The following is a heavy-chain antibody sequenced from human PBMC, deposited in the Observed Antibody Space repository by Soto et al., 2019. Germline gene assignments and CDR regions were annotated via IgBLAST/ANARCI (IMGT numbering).Heavy chain of an antibody. V-gene: IGHV1-18*01. D-gene: IGHD6-13*01. CDR3: ARDSPYSSSYNGVGMDV. J-gene: IGHJ6*02. CDR2: ISAYNGNT. CDR1: GYTFTSYG. Sequence: QVQLVQSGAEVKKPGASVKVSCKASGYTFTSYGISWVRQAPGQGLEWMGWISAYNGNTNYAQKLQGRVTMTTDTSPSTAYMELRSLRSDDTAVYYCARDSPYSSSYNGVGMDVWGQGTTVTVSS.